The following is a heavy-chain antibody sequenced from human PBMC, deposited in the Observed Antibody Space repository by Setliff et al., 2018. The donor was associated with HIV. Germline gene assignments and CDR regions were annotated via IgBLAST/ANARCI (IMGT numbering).Heavy chain of an antibody. CDR1: GYTFSTYP. CDR3: ASSAVAGSTPVLIYYYYGMDV. Sequence: GASVKVSCKTTGYTFSTYPMHWVRQAPGQRLEWMGWINTGNDNTRYSQKFQGRVTITRDTSASTAYMELSSLTSEDTAVYYCASSAVAGSTPVLIYYYYGMDVWGQGTAVTVSS. CDR2: INTGNDNT. J-gene: IGHJ6*02. D-gene: IGHD6-19*01. V-gene: IGHV1-3*04.